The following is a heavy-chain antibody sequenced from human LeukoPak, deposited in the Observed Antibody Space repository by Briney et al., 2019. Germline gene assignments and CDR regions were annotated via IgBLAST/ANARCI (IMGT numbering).Heavy chain of an antibody. J-gene: IGHJ4*02. CDR1: GGSISSGGYY. CDR3: ASDGMMVGTFDY. Sequence: SETLSLTCTVSGGSISSGGYYWSWVRQHPGKGLEWIGYIYYSGSTYYNPSLKSRVTISVDTSKNQFSLKLSSVTAADTAAYYCASDGMMVGTFDYWGQGTLVTVSS. V-gene: IGHV4-31*03. D-gene: IGHD3-22*01. CDR2: IYYSGST.